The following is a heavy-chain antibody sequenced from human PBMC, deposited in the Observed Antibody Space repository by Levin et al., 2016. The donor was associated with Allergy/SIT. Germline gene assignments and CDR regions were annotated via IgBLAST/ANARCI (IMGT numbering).Heavy chain of an antibody. Sequence: WIRQPPGKGLEWIGEIYHSGSTNYNPSLKSRVTISVDKSKNQFSLKLSSVTAADTAVYYCARLGIKAALDYWGQGTLVTVSS. D-gene: IGHD1-14*01. CDR2: IYHSGST. V-gene: IGHV4-4*02. J-gene: IGHJ4*02. CDR3: ARLGIKAALDY.